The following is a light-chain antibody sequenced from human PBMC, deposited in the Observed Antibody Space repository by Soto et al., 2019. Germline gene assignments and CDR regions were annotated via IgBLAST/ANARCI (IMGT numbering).Light chain of an antibody. Sequence: DIVMTHSPLSLPVTPGEPASISCRSSQSLLHSNGYNYLDWYLQKPGQSPQLLIYLGSNRASGVPDRFSGSGSGTDFTLKISRVEAEDVGVYYCMQALQTPWTFGQGTRWIS. CDR3: MQALQTPWT. J-gene: IGKJ1*01. V-gene: IGKV2-28*01. CDR1: QSLLHSNGYNY. CDR2: LGS.